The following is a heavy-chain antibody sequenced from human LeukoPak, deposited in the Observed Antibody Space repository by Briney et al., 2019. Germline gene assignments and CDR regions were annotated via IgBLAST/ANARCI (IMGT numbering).Heavy chain of an antibody. J-gene: IGHJ4*02. CDR3: ARNRRCCGEDY. CDR2: IKHDGSEK. Sequence: GGSLRLSCAASGVPFSYWMTWVRQAPGKGLEWVANIKHDGSEKNYVDSVKGRLTISRDNAKNSLYLQMNSLRAEDTAVYYCARNRRCCGEDYWGQGTQVTVSS. V-gene: IGHV3-7*01. D-gene: IGHD2-21*01. CDR1: GVPFSYW.